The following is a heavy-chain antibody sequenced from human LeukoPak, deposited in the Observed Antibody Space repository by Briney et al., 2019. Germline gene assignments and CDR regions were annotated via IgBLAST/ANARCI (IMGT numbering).Heavy chain of an antibody. CDR3: AKDCNGGNCYIDY. CDR1: GFTFTNYA. V-gene: IGHV3-23*01. Sequence: SGGSLRLSCAASGFTFTNYAMSWVRQAPGKGLEWVSGMSGRGVCTYYADSVKGRFTISSDNTKNTQYLKMNSLRAEDTAIYYCAKDCNGGNCYIDYWGQGTLVTVAS. D-gene: IGHD2-15*01. J-gene: IGHJ4*02. CDR2: MSGRGVCT.